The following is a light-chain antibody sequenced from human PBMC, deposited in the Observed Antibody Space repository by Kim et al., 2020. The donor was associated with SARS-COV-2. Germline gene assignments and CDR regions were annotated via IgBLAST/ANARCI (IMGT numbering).Light chain of an antibody. CDR1: RNINSY. CDR2: AAS. J-gene: IGKJ2*01. Sequence: DIQMTQSPSSLSASVGDRVTITCRTSRNINSYLPWYQQKPGKAPKLLIYAASRLQSGVPSRFSGSGSRTDFTLTISSLHPEDCATYHCQQNYYSPYICGRDTKL. CDR3: QQNYYSPYI. V-gene: IGKV1-39*01.